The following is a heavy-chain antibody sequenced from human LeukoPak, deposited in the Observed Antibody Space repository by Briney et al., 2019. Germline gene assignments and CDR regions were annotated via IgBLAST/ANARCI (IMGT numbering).Heavy chain of an antibody. D-gene: IGHD2/OR15-2a*01. CDR2: INHSGST. CDR3: AGRREEYYL. J-gene: IGHJ4*02. CDR1: GGSFSGYY. V-gene: IGHV4-34*01. Sequence: SETLSLTCAVYGGSFSGYYWSWIRQPPGKGLEWIGEINHSGSTNYKPSLKSRVTISVDTSKNQLSLKLSSVTAADTAVYYCAGRREEYYLWGQGTLVTVSS.